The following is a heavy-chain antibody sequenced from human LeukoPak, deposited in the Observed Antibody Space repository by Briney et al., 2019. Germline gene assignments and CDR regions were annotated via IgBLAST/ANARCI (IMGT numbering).Heavy chain of an antibody. CDR2: IYYSGST. CDR1: GVSISNYY. Sequence: SETLSLTCTVSGVSISNYYWSWIRQPPGKGLEWIGYIYYSGSTNYNPSLKSRVTISVDTSKNQVSLKLNSVTAADTGVYYCAKGDSWTQNWPSPHYSFDVWGKGTTVIVSS. J-gene: IGHJ6*04. D-gene: IGHD5-18*01. V-gene: IGHV4-59*01. CDR3: AKGDSWTQNWPSPHYSFDV.